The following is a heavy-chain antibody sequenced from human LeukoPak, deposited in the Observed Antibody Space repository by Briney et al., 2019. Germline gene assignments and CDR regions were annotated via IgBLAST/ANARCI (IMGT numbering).Heavy chain of an antibody. J-gene: IGHJ4*02. Sequence: GVLRLSCAASKFIFSDYGMHWVRQAPGKGLEWVAFIWYDGSDEYYADSVKGRLTISRDNSKSTLYLQMNSLTTEDTAVYYCAKGGGELGSGSLDYWGQGTLVTVSS. V-gene: IGHV3-30*02. CDR3: AKGGGELGSGSLDY. D-gene: IGHD3-10*01. CDR2: IWYDGSDE. CDR1: KFIFSDYG.